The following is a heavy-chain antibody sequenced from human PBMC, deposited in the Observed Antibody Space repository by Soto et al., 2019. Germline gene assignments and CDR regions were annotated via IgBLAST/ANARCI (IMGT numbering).Heavy chain of an antibody. V-gene: IGHV1-69*14. CDR2: IIPIFGTT. Sequence: QVQLVQSGAEVKKPGSSVKVSCKTSGDIFSGYSISWVRQAPGQGLEWMGGIIPIFGTTNYAQRFHGTVTITADKSKSTVYMELYSLKSEDTAVYYCARDLGSGYDPGDYWGQGTLVTVSS. CDR3: ARDLGSGYDPGDY. D-gene: IGHD5-12*01. J-gene: IGHJ4*02. CDR1: GDIFSGYS.